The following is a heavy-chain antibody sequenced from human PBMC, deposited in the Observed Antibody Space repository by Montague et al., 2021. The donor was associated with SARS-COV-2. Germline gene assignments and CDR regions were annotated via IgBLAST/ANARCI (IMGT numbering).Heavy chain of an antibody. CDR2: INHSGST. Sequence: SETLSLTCAVYGGSFSGYYWSWIHQPPGKGLEWIGEINHSGSTNYNPSLKSRVTISVDTSKNQFSLKLSSVTAADTAVYYCARGRRILLWFGELFSGGDYYGMDVWGQGTTVTVSS. V-gene: IGHV4-34*01. D-gene: IGHD3-10*01. CDR3: ARGRRILLWFGELFSGGDYYGMDV. CDR1: GGSFSGYY. J-gene: IGHJ6*02.